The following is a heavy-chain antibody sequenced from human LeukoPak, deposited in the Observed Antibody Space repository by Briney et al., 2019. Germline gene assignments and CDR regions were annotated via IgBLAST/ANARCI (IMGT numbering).Heavy chain of an antibody. V-gene: IGHV1-46*01. D-gene: IGHD3-22*01. CDR2: NNPSGGST. CDR1: GYTFTSYY. Sequence: ASVKVSCKASGYTFTSYYMHWVRQAPGQGLEWMGINNPSGGSTSYAQKFQGRVTMTRDTSTSTVYMELSSLRSEDTAVYYCARVPPFLYYDSSGYPDYWGQGTLVTVSS. J-gene: IGHJ4*02. CDR3: ARVPPFLYYDSSGYPDY.